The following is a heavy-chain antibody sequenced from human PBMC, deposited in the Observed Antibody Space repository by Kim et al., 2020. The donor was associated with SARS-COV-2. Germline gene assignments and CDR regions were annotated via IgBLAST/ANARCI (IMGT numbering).Heavy chain of an antibody. CDR3: ARVRAWSGYEPYYFDY. Sequence: ASVKVSCKTSGYTFTSYDINWVRQATGQGLEWLGWMNPNSANTGYAQKFQGRVTMTRNTSISTAYMELSSLRVEDMAVYYCARVRAWSGYEPYYFDYWGQGTLVTVSS. CDR1: GYTFTSYD. D-gene: IGHD6-25*01. J-gene: IGHJ4*02. CDR2: MNPNSANT. V-gene: IGHV1-8*01.